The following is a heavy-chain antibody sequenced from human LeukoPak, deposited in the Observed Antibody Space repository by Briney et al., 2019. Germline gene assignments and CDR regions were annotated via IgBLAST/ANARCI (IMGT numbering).Heavy chain of an antibody. CDR1: GYTFTGYY. J-gene: IGHJ4*02. CDR3: ARDQYTRAWPVRVPSDY. D-gene: IGHD6-19*01. CDR2: INPNSGGT. V-gene: IGHV1-2*02. Sequence: VKVSCKASGYTFTGYYMHWVRQAPGQGLEWMGWINPNSGGTNYAQKFQGRVTMTRDTSISTAYMELSRLRSDDTAVYYCARDQYTRAWPVRVPSDYWGQGTLVTVSS.